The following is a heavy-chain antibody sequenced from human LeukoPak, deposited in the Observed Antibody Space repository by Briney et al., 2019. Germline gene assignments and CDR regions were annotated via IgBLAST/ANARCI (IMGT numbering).Heavy chain of an antibody. CDR3: ARALLWFGESPYDY. V-gene: IGHV3-11*01. J-gene: IGHJ4*02. D-gene: IGHD3-10*01. CDR2: ISSSGSTI. Sequence: GGSLRLSCAASGFTFSDYFMNWIRRAPGKGLECVSYISSSGSTIYYADSVKGRFTISRDNAKNSLYLQMNSLRAEDTAVYYCARALLWFGESPYDYWGQGTLVTVSS. CDR1: GFTFSDYF.